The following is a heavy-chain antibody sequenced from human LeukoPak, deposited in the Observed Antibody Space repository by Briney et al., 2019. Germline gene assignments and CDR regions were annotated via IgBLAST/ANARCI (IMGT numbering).Heavy chain of an antibody. V-gene: IGHV1-58*02. CDR2: IVVGSGNT. CDR3: SRSYYSSSWYYFDH. CDR1: GFTFTSSA. D-gene: IGHD2-15*01. J-gene: IGHJ4*02. Sequence: SVKVSCKASGFTFTSSAMQWVRQARGQRLEWIGWIVVGSGNTNYAQKFQERVTITRDMSTSTAYMELSSLRSDDTAFYFCSRSYYSSSWYYFDHWGQGTLVAVSS.